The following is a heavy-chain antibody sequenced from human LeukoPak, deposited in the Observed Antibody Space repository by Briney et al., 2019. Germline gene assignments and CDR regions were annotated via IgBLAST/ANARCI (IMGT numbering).Heavy chain of an antibody. CDR2: ITYDGSND. Sequence: GGSLRLSCAASGFTFSSYGIHWVRQAPGKGLEWVAGITYDGSNDYYGDSVKGRFTISRDNSKNTLYLQMNSLRVEDTAVYYCAKTGSRWEFDNWGQGTLVTVSS. D-gene: IGHD6-13*01. V-gene: IGHV3-33*03. CDR1: GFTFSSYG. J-gene: IGHJ4*02. CDR3: AKTGSRWEFDN.